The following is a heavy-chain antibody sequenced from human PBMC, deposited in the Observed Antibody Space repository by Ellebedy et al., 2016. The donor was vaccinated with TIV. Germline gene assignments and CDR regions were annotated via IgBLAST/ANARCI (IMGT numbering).Heavy chain of an antibody. CDR2: IDNAGDT. J-gene: IGHJ6*02. CDR1: GFTFSRYD. Sequence: LSLTXXASGFTFSRYDMHWVRQSTRKGLEWVASIDNAGDTYYPGSVKGRFTISRENAKNSLYLQMNSLRVEDTAVYYCTRFEIISGGGYGMDVWGQGTTVTVSS. CDR3: TRFEIISGGGYGMDV. V-gene: IGHV3-13*01. D-gene: IGHD3-16*01.